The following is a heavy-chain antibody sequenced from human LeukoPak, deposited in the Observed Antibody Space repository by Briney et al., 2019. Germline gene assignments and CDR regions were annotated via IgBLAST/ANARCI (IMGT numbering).Heavy chain of an antibody. J-gene: IGHJ4*02. D-gene: IGHD6-19*01. CDR1: GFTVSSNY. V-gene: IGHV3-66*01. CDR3: ARGRQWLPLAY. CDR2: IYSGGST. Sequence: GGSLRLSCAASGFTVSSNYMSWVRQAPGKGLEWVSVIYSGGSTYYADSVKGRFTISRDNSKNTLYLQMNSLRAEDTAVYYCARGRQWLPLAYWGQGTLVTVSS.